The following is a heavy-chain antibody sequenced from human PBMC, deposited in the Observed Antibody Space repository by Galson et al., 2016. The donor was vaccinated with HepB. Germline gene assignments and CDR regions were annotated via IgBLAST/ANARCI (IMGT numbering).Heavy chain of an antibody. V-gene: IGHV3-74*01. Sequence: SLRLSCAASGFTFSNYWMYWVRQAPGKGLVWVSRIKTDGSITGYADSVKGRFTISRANGKKTMYLQMNSLRAEDTALYYCARGRRGAISHFFDSWGQGTLVTVSS. CDR2: IKTDGSIT. CDR3: ARGRRGAISHFFDS. J-gene: IGHJ4*02. CDR1: GFTFSNYW. D-gene: IGHD3-10*01.